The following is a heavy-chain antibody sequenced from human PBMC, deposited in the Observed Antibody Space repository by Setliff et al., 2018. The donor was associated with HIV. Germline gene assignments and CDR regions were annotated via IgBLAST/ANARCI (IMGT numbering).Heavy chain of an antibody. CDR2: IYSDGNT. J-gene: IGHJ4*02. CDR1: GFTVSDYY. Sequence: PGGSLRLSCAASGFTVSDYYMSWVRQAPGKGLEWVSTIYSDGNTYHADSVKGRVTLSRDNSENALFLQMNSLRPEDTAVYYCARLRPYNSALDYWGQGTLVTVSS. V-gene: IGHV3-66*02. CDR3: ARLRPYNSALDY. D-gene: IGHD3-10*01.